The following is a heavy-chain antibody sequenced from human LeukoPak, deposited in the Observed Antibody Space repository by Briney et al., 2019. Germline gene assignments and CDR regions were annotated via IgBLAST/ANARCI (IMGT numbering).Heavy chain of an antibody. D-gene: IGHD3-10*01. J-gene: IGHJ4*02. CDR1: GGSFSGYY. V-gene: IGHV4-34*01. CDR3: ARYGYYGSGLYFDY. CDR2: INHSGST. Sequence: SETLSLTCAVYGGSFSGYYWSWIRQPPGKGLEWIGEINHSGSTNYNPSLKSRVTISVDTSKNQFSLKLSPVTAADTAVYYCARYGYYGSGLYFDYWGQGTLVTVSS.